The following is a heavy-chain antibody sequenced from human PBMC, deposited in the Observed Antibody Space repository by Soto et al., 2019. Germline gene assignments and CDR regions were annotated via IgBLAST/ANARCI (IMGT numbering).Heavy chain of an antibody. Sequence: EVQLVESGGGLVKPGGSLRLSCAASGLTVSNAWMSWVRQAPGKGPEWVGRVRSKAGGGTIDYAAPVKGRFSISRDDPENALHLQMNSLTAEDTAVYYCTTRAYDTSSWGQGTLVTVSS. J-gene: IGHJ5*02. CDR3: TTRAYDTSS. CDR2: VRSKAGGGTI. CDR1: GLTVSNAW. D-gene: IGHD3-3*01. V-gene: IGHV3-15*01.